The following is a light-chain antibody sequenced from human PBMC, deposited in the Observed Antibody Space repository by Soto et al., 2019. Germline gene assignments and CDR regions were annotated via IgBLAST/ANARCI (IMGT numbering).Light chain of an antibody. J-gene: IGLJ1*01. V-gene: IGLV2-14*01. CDR3: SSYTRSSTQV. Sequence: QSALTQPASVSGSPGQSITISCTGTSSDIGAYNYVSWYQLQPGKAPKLIISEVSNRPSGVSSRFSGSKSANTASLTISGLRAEDEADYYCSSYTRSSTQVFGTGTKVTVL. CDR2: EVS. CDR1: SSDIGAYNY.